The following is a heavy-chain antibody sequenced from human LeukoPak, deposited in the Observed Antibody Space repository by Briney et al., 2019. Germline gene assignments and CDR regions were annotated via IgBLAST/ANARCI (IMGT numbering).Heavy chain of an antibody. CDR2: MSFDGSSK. V-gene: IGHV3-30-3*01. CDR1: GFTFNTYA. CDR3: ARPYYDNGAYYYC. D-gene: IGHD3-22*01. J-gene: IGHJ4*02. Sequence: GRSLRLSCAASGFTFNTYAMHWVRQAPGKGLDWVAVMSFDGSSKYYVDSVKGRFTISRDNSKNTLYLQMNSLRAEDTAVYYCARPYYDNGAYYYCWGQGTLVTVSS.